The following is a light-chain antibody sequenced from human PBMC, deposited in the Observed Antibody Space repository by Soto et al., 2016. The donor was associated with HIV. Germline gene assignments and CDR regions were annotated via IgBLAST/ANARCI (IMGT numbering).Light chain of an antibody. CDR1: NIGTRS. J-gene: IGLJ1*01. CDR3: QVWDGRDHYV. CDR2: DDS. Sequence: SYVVTQPPSVSVAPGKTATITCGGNNIGTRSVHWYQQKAGQAPILVVYDDSDRPSGIPERFSGSNSGNTATLTISRVEAGDEADYYCQVWDGRDHYVFGIGTKVTVL. V-gene: IGLV3-21*03.